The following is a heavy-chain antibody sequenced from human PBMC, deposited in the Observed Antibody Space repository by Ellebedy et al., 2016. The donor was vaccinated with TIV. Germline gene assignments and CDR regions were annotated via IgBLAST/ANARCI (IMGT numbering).Heavy chain of an antibody. CDR3: ASHAGKLKGRIVATGQGDY. D-gene: IGHD5-12*01. J-gene: IGHJ4*02. CDR2: ISSDSSTI. V-gene: IGHV3-48*02. CDR1: GFTFSRYS. Sequence: GESLKISXSASGFTFSRYSMIWVRQAPGKGLEWVSFISSDSSTIYYADSVKGRFTISRDNAKTSLYLQVNSLRDEDTAVYYCASHAGKLKGRIVATGQGDYWGQGTLVTVSS.